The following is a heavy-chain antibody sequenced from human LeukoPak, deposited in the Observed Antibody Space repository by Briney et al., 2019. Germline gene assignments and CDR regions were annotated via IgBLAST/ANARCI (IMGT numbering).Heavy chain of an antibody. CDR2: ISGSGGST. CDR3: AKDPESYGGNDAFDI. V-gene: IGHV3-23*01. J-gene: IGHJ3*02. CDR1: GFTFSSYA. Sequence: GSLRLSCAASGFTFSSYAMSWVRQAPGKGLEWVSAISGSGGSTYYADSAKGRFTISRDNSKNTLYLQMNSLRAEDTAVYYCAKDPESYGGNDAFDIWGQGTMVTVSS. D-gene: IGHD5-18*01.